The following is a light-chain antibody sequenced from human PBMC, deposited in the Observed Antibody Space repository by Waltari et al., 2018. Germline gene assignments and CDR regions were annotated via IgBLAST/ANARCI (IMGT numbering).Light chain of an antibody. CDR1: GSDVGGYDY. Sequence: QSALTQPASVSGSPRQSIPFPCTGTGSDVGGYDYVSWYQQHPGKVPKLMIYEVSNRPSGVSNRFSGSKSGNTASLTISGLQAEDEADYYCLSYTSSSTYVFGTGTKVTVL. V-gene: IGLV2-14*01. CDR2: EVS. J-gene: IGLJ1*01. CDR3: LSYTSSSTYV.